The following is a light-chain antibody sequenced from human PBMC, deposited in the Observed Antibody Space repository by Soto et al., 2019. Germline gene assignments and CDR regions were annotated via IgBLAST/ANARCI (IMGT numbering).Light chain of an antibody. J-gene: IGKJ1*01. CDR2: GAS. Sequence: EIVMTQSPGTLSVSPGERATLSCRASQSVGRNLAWFQQKPGQAPRLLVYGASTRATGIPARFSGSGSGTDFTLSISRLEPEDFAVYFCQQYGDLPWTFGQGTKVDIK. CDR1: QSVGRN. V-gene: IGKV3-15*01. CDR3: QQYGDLPWT.